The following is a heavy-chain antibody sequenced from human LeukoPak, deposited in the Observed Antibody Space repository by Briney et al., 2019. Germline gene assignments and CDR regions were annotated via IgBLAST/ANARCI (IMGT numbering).Heavy chain of an antibody. V-gene: IGHV3-53*01. Sequence: GSLRLSCAASGFSVSSNYMSWVRQAPGKGLEWVSVIYSGGSTYYADSVKGRFTISRDNSKNTVYLQMNSLRAEDTAVYYCARETVEMGTIDWGQGTLVTVSS. D-gene: IGHD5-24*01. J-gene: IGHJ4*02. CDR2: IYSGGST. CDR3: ARETVEMGTID. CDR1: GFSVSSNY.